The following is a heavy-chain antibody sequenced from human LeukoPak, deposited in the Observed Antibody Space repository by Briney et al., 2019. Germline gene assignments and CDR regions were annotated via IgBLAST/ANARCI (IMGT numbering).Heavy chain of an antibody. CDR3: ARIPGGSVLRAFDY. J-gene: IGHJ4*02. D-gene: IGHD1-26*01. CDR2: NNPNSGVT. V-gene: IGHV1-2*06. CDR1: GYTFTGYY. Sequence: ASVTVSCKASGYTFTGYYMHWVRQAPGQGLEWMGRNNPNSGVTNYAQKFQGRVTMTRDTSISTAYMELSSLNSDDTAVYYCARIPGGSVLRAFDYWGQGTLVTVSS.